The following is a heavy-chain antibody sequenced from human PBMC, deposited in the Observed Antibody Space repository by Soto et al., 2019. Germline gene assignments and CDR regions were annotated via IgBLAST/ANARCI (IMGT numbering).Heavy chain of an antibody. CDR2: ISAYNGNT. V-gene: IGHV1-18*01. J-gene: IGHJ5*02. D-gene: IGHD6-13*01. Sequence: ASVKVSCKASGYTFTGYGISWVRQAPGQGLEWMGWISAYNGNTNHAQKLQGRVNMTTDTSTRTAYMELRSLRSDDTAVYYCATMIREQQLGAWGQGTLVTVSS. CDR3: ATMIREQQLGA. CDR1: GYTFTGYG.